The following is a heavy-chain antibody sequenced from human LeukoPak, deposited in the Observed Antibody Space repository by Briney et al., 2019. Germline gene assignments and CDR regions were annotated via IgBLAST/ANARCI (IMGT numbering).Heavy chain of an antibody. Sequence: SETLSLTCTVSGGSISSYYWSWIRQPPGKGLEWIGYIYYSGSTNYNPSLKSRVTISVDTSKNQFSLKLRSVTAADTAVYYCARLAEWVHFDYWGQGTLVTVSS. V-gene: IGHV4-59*01. J-gene: IGHJ4*02. D-gene: IGHD1-26*01. CDR2: IYYSGST. CDR3: ARLAEWVHFDY. CDR1: GGSISSYY.